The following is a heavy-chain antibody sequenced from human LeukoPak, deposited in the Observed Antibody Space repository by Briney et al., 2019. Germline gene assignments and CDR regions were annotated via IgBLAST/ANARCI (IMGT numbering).Heavy chain of an antibody. Sequence: SETLSLTCTVSGGSISSYYWSWIRQPPGKGLEWIGSIYHSGSTYYNPSLKSRVTISVDTSKNQFSLKLSSVTAADTAVYYCARVPYSSGWYVYYFDYWGQGTLVTVSS. CDR2: IYHSGST. V-gene: IGHV4-38-2*02. J-gene: IGHJ4*02. D-gene: IGHD6-19*01. CDR3: ARVPYSSGWYVYYFDY. CDR1: GGSISSYY.